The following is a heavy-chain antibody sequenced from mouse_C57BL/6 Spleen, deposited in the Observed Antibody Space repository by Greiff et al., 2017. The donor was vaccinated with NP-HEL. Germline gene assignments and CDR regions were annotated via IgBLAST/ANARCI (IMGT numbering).Heavy chain of an antibody. V-gene: IGHV1-76*01. D-gene: IGHD2-4*01. CDR1: GYTFTDYY. CDR3: ARDGNDFYYFDY. J-gene: IGHJ2*01. Sequence: VKLQQSGAELVRPGASVKLSCKASGYTFTDYYINWVKQRPGQGLEWIARIYPGSGNTYYNEKFKGKATLTAEKSSSTAYMQLSSLTSEDSAVYFCARDGNDFYYFDYWGQGTTLTVSS. CDR2: IYPGSGNT.